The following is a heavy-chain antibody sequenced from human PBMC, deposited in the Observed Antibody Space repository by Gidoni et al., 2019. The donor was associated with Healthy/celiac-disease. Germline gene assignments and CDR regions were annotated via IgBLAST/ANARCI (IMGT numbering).Heavy chain of an antibody. D-gene: IGHD3-3*01. CDR1: GFTFSSYS. CDR3: ARDPYYDFWSGYSQSYYYYGMDV. J-gene: IGHJ6*02. Sequence: EVQLVESGGGLVQPGGSLRLSCAASGFTFSSYSMNWVRQAPGKGLEWVSYISSSSSTIYYADSVKGRFTISRDNAKNSLYLQMNSLRAEDTAVYYCARDPYYDFWSGYSQSYYYYGMDVWGQGTTVTVSS. CDR2: ISSSSSTI. V-gene: IGHV3-48*04.